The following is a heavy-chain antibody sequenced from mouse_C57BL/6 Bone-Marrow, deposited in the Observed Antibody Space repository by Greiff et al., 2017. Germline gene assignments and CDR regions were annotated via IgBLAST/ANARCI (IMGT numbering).Heavy chain of an antibody. CDR2: IRHKANGYTT. V-gene: IGHV7-3*01. CDR1: GFTFTDYY. J-gene: IGHJ2*01. CDR3: ARSVVDY. D-gene: IGHD1-1*01. Sequence: DVKLVESGGGLVQPGGSLSLSCAASGFTFTDYYMSWVRQPPGKALEWLGFIRHKANGYTTDYSASVKGRFTISRDNSQSILYLQMNALRAEDSATYYCARSVVDYWGQGTTLTVSS.